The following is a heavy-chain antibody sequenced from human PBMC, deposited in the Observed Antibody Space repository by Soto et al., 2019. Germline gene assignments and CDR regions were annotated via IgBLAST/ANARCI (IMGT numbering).Heavy chain of an antibody. V-gene: IGHV3-30*18. Sequence: GGSLRLSCAASGFTFSSYGMHWVRQAPGKGLEWVAVISYDGSNKYYADSVKGRFTISRDNSKNTLYLQMNSLRAEDTAVYYCAKDLLPELELKHYYYSMDVWGQGTTVTVSS. D-gene: IGHD1-7*01. CDR2: ISYDGSNK. CDR3: AKDLLPELELKHYYYSMDV. CDR1: GFTFSSYG. J-gene: IGHJ6*02.